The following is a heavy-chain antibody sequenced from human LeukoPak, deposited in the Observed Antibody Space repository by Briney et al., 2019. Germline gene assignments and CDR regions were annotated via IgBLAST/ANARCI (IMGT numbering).Heavy chain of an antibody. CDR3: ARERPRLDY. CDR1: GFSFSRYW. V-gene: IGHV3-7*01. Sequence: GGSLRLSCAASGFSFSRYWMTWVRQAPGKGLEWVANIKQDGSEKYYVDSVKGRFTISRDNAKNSLYLHMNSLRAEDTAMYYCARERPRLDYWGQGILVTVSS. D-gene: IGHD6-6*01. CDR2: IKQDGSEK. J-gene: IGHJ4*02.